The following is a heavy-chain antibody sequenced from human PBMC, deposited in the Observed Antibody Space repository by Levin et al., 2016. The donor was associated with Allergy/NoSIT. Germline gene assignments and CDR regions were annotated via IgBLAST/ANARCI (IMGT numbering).Heavy chain of an antibody. V-gene: IGHV4-59*01. Sequence: SETLSLTCTVSGDSIRSYYWSWIRQPPGKGLEWIAYLYYGGSTNYNPSLQSRVTISADTSKNQFSLNLSSVTAADTAVYYCTRASHDYGDYLIDSWGQGTLVTVSS. CDR1: GDSIRSYY. D-gene: IGHD4-17*01. J-gene: IGHJ4*02. CDR2: LYYGGST. CDR3: TRASHDYGDYLIDS.